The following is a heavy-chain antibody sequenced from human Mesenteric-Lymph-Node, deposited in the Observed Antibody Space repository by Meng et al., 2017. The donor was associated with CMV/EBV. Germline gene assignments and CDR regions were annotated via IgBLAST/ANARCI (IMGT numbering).Heavy chain of an antibody. V-gene: IGHV4-59*01. CDR3: AKFSATGAYYYGMDV. CDR1: GASITTYY. D-gene: IGHD1-1*01. J-gene: IGHJ6*02. CDR2: IYYSGSS. Sequence: SETLSLTCTVSGASITTYYWTWIRQPPGKGLEWIGCIYYSGSSNYNPSLESRITISVDTSKNQFSLRLYSVTAADTAVYYCAKFSATGAYYYGMDVWGQGTTVTVSS.